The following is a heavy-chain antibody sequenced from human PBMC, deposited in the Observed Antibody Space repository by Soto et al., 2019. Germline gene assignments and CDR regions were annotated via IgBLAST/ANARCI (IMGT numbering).Heavy chain of an antibody. CDR3: AGDQKGWLQVNDY. CDR1: GFTFSDYY. V-gene: IGHV3-11*05. CDR2: ISTTSSYT. D-gene: IGHD6-19*01. J-gene: IGHJ4*02. Sequence: QVQLVESGGGLVKPGGSLRLSCAASGFTFSDYYMSWIRQAPGRGLEWISYISTTSSYTNYADSVRGRFTISRDNTKNSLYLQMDSLRADDTAVYYCAGDQKGWLQVNDYWGQGTLVTVSS.